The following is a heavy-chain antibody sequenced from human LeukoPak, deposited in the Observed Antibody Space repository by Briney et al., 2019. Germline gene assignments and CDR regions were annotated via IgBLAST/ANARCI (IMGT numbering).Heavy chain of an antibody. CDR1: GFTFSGYA. Sequence: GGSLRLSCAASGFTFSGYAMSWVRQAPGKGLEWVSAISGSGGSTYYADSVKGRFTISRDNSKNSLYLQMNSLRAEDTAVYYCAKDSSSWKNWFDPWGQGTLVTVSS. D-gene: IGHD6-13*01. CDR3: AKDSSSWKNWFDP. V-gene: IGHV3-23*01. CDR2: ISGSGGST. J-gene: IGHJ5*02.